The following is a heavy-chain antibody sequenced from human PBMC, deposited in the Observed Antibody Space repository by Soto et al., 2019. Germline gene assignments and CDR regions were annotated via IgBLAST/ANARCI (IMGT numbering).Heavy chain of an antibody. D-gene: IGHD2-2*01. J-gene: IGHJ5*02. CDR3: AREVVPAATTVNWFDP. Sequence: ASVKVSCKASGYTFTSYGISWVRQAPGQGLERMGWISAYNGNTNYAQKLQGRVTMTTDTSTSTAYMELRSLRSDDTAVYYCAREVVPAATTVNWFDPWGQGTLVTVSS. CDR2: ISAYNGNT. V-gene: IGHV1-18*01. CDR1: GYTFTSYG.